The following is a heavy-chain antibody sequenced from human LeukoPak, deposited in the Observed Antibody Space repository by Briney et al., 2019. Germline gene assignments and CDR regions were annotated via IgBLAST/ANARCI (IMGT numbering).Heavy chain of an antibody. CDR2: IDPNGGST. V-gene: IGHV1-46*01. Sequence: ASVTVSCKASGYTFSSNYMHWVRQAPGQGLEWMGIIDPNGGSTRYEQKFQGRVTMTRDTSTSTVYMELSSLRSEDTAVYYCARPDIVGTRDPFDYWGQGTLVIVSS. D-gene: IGHD1-26*01. CDR3: ARPDIVGTRDPFDY. CDR1: GYTFSSNY. J-gene: IGHJ4*02.